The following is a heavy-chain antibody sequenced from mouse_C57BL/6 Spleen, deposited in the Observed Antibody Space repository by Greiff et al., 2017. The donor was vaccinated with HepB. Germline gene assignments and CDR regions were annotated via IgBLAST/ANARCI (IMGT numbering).Heavy chain of an antibody. CDR2: ISYDGSN. Sequence: EVQLVESGPGLVKPSQSLSLTCSVTGYSITSGYYWNWIRQFPGNKLEWMGYISYDGSNNYNPSLKNRISITRDTSKNQFFLKLNSVTTEDTATYYCARDYYGSSLGYWGQGTTLTVSS. CDR1: GYSITSGYY. J-gene: IGHJ2*01. D-gene: IGHD1-1*01. V-gene: IGHV3-6*01. CDR3: ARDYYGSSLGY.